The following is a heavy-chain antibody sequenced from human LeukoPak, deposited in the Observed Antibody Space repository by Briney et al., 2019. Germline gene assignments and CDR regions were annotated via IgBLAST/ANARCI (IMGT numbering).Heavy chain of an antibody. CDR3: ARGDNYYDRALDY. CDR1: GGSINSYY. Sequence: SETLSLTCTVSGGSINSYYWSWIRQPPGKGLDWMGYISYSGSTNNNPSLKSRVTISLDTSKNQFSLKLSTVTAADTAVYYCARGDNYYDRALDYWGQGTLVTVSS. CDR2: ISYSGST. J-gene: IGHJ4*02. V-gene: IGHV4-59*08. D-gene: IGHD3-22*01.